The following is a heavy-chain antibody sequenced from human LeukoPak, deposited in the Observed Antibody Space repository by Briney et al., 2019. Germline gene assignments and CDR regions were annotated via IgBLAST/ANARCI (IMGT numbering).Heavy chain of an antibody. CDR3: AKDPSDWNEYFQH. V-gene: IGHV3-30-3*01. CDR1: GFTFSSYA. CDR2: ISYDGSNK. J-gene: IGHJ1*01. D-gene: IGHD1-1*01. Sequence: PGGSLRLSCAASGFTFSSYAMHWVRQAPGKGLEWVAVISYDGSNKYYADSVKGRFTISRDNSKNTLYLQMNSLRAEDTAVYYCAKDPSDWNEYFQHWGQGTLVTVSS.